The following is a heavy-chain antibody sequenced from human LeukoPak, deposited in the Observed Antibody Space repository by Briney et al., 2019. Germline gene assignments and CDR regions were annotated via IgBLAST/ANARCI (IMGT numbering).Heavy chain of an antibody. CDR3: SRESGAFCPFGY. Sequence: GSLRLSCAASGFTFNSYGMNWVRQPPGQGLEWIGEISLSGQTNFNPSLNGRVTMSLDESRNQLSLKLTSVTAADTAIYYCSRESGAFCPFGYWGQGTLVIVPP. CDR1: GFTFNSYG. V-gene: IGHV4-4*02. D-gene: IGHD1-26*01. J-gene: IGHJ4*02. CDR2: ISLSGQT.